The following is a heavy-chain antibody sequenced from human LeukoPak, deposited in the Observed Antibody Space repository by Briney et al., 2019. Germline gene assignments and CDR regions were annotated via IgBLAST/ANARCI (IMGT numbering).Heavy chain of an antibody. Sequence: GGSLRLSCAASGFTFSNYAMNWVRQAPGKGLEWISAMSGSGDSIYYADSVKGRFTISRDNSKNTLYLQMNSLRAEDTAVYYCAKDCYVTPSVMDVWGQGTKVTVSS. CDR3: AKDCYVTPSVMDV. CDR1: GFTFSNYA. D-gene: IGHD2-2*01. V-gene: IGHV3-23*01. J-gene: IGHJ6*02. CDR2: MSGSGDSI.